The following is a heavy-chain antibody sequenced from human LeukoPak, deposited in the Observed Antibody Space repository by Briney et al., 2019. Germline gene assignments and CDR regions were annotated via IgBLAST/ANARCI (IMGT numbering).Heavy chain of an antibody. CDR1: GFTFSSYT. Sequence: GGSLRLSCAASGFTFSSYTMSWVRQAPGQELEWVSTITTSDGNTYYADSVKGRFTVSRDNSKNTLFLQMNSLRADYTAVYYCAKDGGLWVSAHWGDSWGRGTLVTVSS. J-gene: IGHJ4*02. V-gene: IGHV3-23*01. CDR2: ITTSDGNT. D-gene: IGHD7-27*01. CDR3: AKDGGLWVSAHWGDS.